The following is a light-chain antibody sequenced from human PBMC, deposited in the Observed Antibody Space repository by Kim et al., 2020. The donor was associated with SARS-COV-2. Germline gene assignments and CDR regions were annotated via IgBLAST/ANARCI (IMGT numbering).Light chain of an antibody. J-gene: IGKJ1*01. V-gene: IGKV3-20*01. CDR3: QQYGSLPWT. CDR1: QSVRSNY. Sequence: PGERATLSCGASQSVRSNYLAWYQQKPGQAPRLLIYGASNRATGIPDRFSGSGSGTDFTLTIIRLEPEDFAVYYCQQYGSLPWTFAQGTKVDIK. CDR2: GAS.